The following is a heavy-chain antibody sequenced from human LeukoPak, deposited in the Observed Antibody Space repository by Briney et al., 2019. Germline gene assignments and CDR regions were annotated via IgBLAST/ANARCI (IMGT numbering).Heavy chain of an antibody. CDR3: ASSPDTMIVLSH. CDR1: GFTFSSYS. V-gene: IGHV3-48*01. D-gene: IGHD3-22*01. CDR2: ISSSSSTI. Sequence: GGSLTLACAASGFTFSSYSMNWVRQAPGKGMEWVSYISSSSSTIYYADSVKGRFTISRDNAKNSLYLQMNSLRAEDTAVYYCASSPDTMIVLSHWGQGTLVTVSS. J-gene: IGHJ4*02.